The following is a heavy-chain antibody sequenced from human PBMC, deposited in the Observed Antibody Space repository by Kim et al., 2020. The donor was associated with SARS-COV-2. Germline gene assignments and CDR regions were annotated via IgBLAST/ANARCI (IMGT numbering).Heavy chain of an antibody. CDR3: ARDRNLRLDYFYYGMDV. D-gene: IGHD3-16*01. J-gene: IGHJ6*02. V-gene: IGHV3-74*01. CDR2: INSDGSST. CDR1: GFTFSGYW. Sequence: GGSLRLSCAASGFTFSGYWMHWVRQAPGKGLVWVSRINSDGSSTSYADSVKGRFTISRDNAKNTLYLQMNSLRAEDTAVYYCARDRNLRLDYFYYGMDVWGQGNTVTASS.